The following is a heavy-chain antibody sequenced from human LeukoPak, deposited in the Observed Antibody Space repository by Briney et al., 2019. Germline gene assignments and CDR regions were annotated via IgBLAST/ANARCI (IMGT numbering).Heavy chain of an antibody. J-gene: IGHJ4*02. CDR2: ISGSGGST. V-gene: IGHV3-23*01. Sequence: PGESLKISCAASGFTFSSYAMSWVRQAPGKGLEWVSAISGSGGSTYYADSVKGRFTISRDNSKNTLYLQMNSLRAEDTAVYYCAKSLSWSSSFYFDYWGQGTLVTVSS. D-gene: IGHD6-6*01. CDR3: AKSLSWSSSFYFDY. CDR1: GFTFSSYA.